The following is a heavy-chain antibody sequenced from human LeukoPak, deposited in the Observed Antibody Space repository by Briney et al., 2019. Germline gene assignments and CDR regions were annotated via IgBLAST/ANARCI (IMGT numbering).Heavy chain of an antibody. CDR2: IYSSGST. V-gene: IGHV4-4*07. CDR1: GGSISSYY. CDR3: ARYYYGSGNYGIDY. D-gene: IGHD3-10*01. Sequence: PSETLSLTCTVSGGSISSYYWSWIRQPAGKGLEWIGRIYSSGSTNYNPSLKSRVTMSVDTSKNQFSLKLRSVTAADTAVYYCARYYYGSGNYGIDYWGQGTLVTVSS. J-gene: IGHJ4*02.